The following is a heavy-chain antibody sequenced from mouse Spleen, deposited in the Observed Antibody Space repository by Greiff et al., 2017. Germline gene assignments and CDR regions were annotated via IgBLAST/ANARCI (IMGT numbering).Heavy chain of an antibody. CDR3: AKKNGYDGYWYFDV. Sequence: VQLVESGPSLVQPSQSLSITCTVSGFSLTSYGVHWVRQSPGKGLEWLGVIWRGGSTDYNAAFMSRLSITKDNSKSQVFFKMNSLQADDTAIYYCAKKNGYDGYWYFDVWGAGTTVTVSS. J-gene: IGHJ1*01. CDR1: GFSLTSYG. D-gene: IGHD2-2*01. V-gene: IGHV2-5-1*01. CDR2: IWRGGST.